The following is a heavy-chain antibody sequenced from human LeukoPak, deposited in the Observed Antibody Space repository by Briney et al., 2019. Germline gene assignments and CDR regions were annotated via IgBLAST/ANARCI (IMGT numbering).Heavy chain of an antibody. CDR1: GFTFSDYY. D-gene: IGHD2-15*01. J-gene: IGHJ6*03. CDR3: ARVLRYCSGGNCYSGGLGYMDV. Sequence: GGSLRLSCAASGFTFSDYYMSWIRQAPGKGLEWVSYISSSGSTKYYADSVKGRFTISRDNAKNSLFLRMNSLRAEDTAVYYCARVLRYCSGGNCYSGGLGYMDVWGKGTTVTISS. CDR2: ISSSGSTK. V-gene: IGHV3-11*01.